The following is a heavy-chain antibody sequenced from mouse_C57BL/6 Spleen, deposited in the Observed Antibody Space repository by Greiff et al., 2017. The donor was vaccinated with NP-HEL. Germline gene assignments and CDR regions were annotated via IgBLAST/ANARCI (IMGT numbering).Heavy chain of an antibody. CDR3: AREGDGYHYAMDY. CDR1: GFTFSDYY. D-gene: IGHD2-3*01. CDR2: INYDGSST. Sequence: EVMLVESAGGLVQPGSSMKLSCTASGFTFSDYYMAWVRQVPEKGLEWVANINYDGSSTYYLDSLKSRFIISRDNAKNLLYRQMSRLKAEDTATYDCAREGDGYHYAMDYWGQGTSVTVSS. V-gene: IGHV5-16*01. J-gene: IGHJ4*01.